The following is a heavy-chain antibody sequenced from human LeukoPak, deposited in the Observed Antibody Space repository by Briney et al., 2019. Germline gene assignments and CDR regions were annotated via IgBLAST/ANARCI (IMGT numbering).Heavy chain of an antibody. J-gene: IGHJ3*02. V-gene: IGHV3-33*08. Sequence: GGSLRLSCAASGFTFSSYAMSWVRQAPGKGLEWVAVIWYDGSNKYYADSVKGRFTISRDNSKNTLYLQMNSLRAEDTAVYYCARDSNIAVAGNNDAFDIWGQGTMVTVSS. CDR2: IWYDGSNK. D-gene: IGHD6-19*01. CDR1: GFTFSSYA. CDR3: ARDSNIAVAGNNDAFDI.